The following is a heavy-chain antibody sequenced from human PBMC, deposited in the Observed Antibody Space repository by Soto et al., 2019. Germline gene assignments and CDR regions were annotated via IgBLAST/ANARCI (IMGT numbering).Heavy chain of an antibody. CDR2: ISGSGGST. J-gene: IGHJ4*02. D-gene: IGHD5-18*01. CDR1: GFTFSSYA. V-gene: IGHV3-23*01. Sequence: GGSLRLSCAASGFTFSSYAMSWVRQAPGKGLEWVSAISGSGGSTYYADSVKGRFTISRDNSKNTLYLQMNGLRAEDTAVYYCAKDGYSYGYAGDYWGRGTLVTVSS. CDR3: AKDGYSYGYAGDY.